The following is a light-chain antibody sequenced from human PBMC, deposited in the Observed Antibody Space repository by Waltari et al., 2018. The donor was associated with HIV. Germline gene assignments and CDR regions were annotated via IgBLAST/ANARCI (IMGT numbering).Light chain of an antibody. CDR3: QDYGSSPET. Sequence: EIVLTQSPGTLYLSQGERASLSCRASQSVTNNYLAWYQQKPGQAPTLLIYRASSRATGIPDRFSGSGSGTDFTLTISRLEPEDFAVYYCQDYGSSPETFGQGTKVEIE. CDR1: QSVTNNY. J-gene: IGKJ1*01. CDR2: RAS. V-gene: IGKV3-20*01.